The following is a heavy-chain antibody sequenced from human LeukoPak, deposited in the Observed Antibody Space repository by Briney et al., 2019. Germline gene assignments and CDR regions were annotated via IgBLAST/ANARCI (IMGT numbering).Heavy chain of an antibody. V-gene: IGHV4-34*01. J-gene: IGHJ4*02. CDR3: ARDSYYDILTGRFDY. Sequence: SETLSLTCAVYGGSFSGYYWSWIRQPPGKGLEWIGEINHSGSTNYNPSLKSRVTISVDTSKNQFSLKLSSVTAADTAVYYCARDSYYDILTGRFDYWGQGTLVTVSS. D-gene: IGHD3-9*01. CDR2: INHSGST. CDR1: GGSFSGYY.